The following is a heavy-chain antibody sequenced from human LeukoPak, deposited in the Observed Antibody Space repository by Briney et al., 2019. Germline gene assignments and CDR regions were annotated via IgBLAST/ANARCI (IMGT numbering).Heavy chain of an antibody. D-gene: IGHD4-17*01. CDR1: GYSFTSYW. CDR2: IYPGDSDT. J-gene: IGHJ6*02. V-gene: IGHV5-51*01. Sequence: GESLKISCKGSGYSFTSYWIGWVRQMPGKGLEWMGIIYPGDSDTRCSPSFQGQVTISADKSISAAYLQWSSLKASDTAMYYCARASTVTTGYYYYGMDVWGQGTTVTVSS. CDR3: ARASTVTTGYYYYGMDV.